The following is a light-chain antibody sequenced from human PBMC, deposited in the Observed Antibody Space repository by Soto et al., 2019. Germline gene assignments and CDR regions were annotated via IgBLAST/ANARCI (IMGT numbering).Light chain of an antibody. CDR3: QQYNNWPGT. CDR2: GAS. J-gene: IGKJ1*01. CDR1: QSVSSN. Sequence: EIVMTQSPATLSVSPGERATLSCRASQSVSSNLAWYQQKPGQAPRLLIYGASTRATGIPARFSGSGSGTELTLTISSLQSEDFAVYYCQQYNNWPGTFGQGTKVDLK. V-gene: IGKV3-15*01.